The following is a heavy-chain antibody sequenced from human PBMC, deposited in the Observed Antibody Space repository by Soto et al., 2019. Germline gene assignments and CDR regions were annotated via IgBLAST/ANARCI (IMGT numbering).Heavy chain of an antibody. Sequence: TLSLTCSVTGGSTSSDYWSWIRRPAGKGLEWIGRIYISGTTNYNPSLWGRVSISIDTSKNQFSLELSSLTTEDTAVYYCVRAMYYTDSSGYTRCFDYWGQGTLVTVSS. CDR2: IYISGTT. D-gene: IGHD3-22*01. CDR1: GGSTSSDY. CDR3: VRAMYYTDSSGYTRCFDY. J-gene: IGHJ4*02. V-gene: IGHV4-4*07.